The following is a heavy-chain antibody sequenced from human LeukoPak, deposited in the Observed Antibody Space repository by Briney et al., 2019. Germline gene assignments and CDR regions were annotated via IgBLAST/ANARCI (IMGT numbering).Heavy chain of an antibody. CDR1: GFTFSSYE. CDR2: ISSSGSTI. J-gene: IGHJ4*02. V-gene: IGHV3-48*03. CDR3: VSAYGGLLDH. D-gene: IGHD3-16*01. Sequence: GGSLRLSCAASGFTFSSYEMNWVRQAPGKGLEWVSYISSSGSTIYYADFVKGRFTISRDNAKKSLYLQMNSLRAEDTAVYYCVSAYGGLLDHWGQGTLVTVSS.